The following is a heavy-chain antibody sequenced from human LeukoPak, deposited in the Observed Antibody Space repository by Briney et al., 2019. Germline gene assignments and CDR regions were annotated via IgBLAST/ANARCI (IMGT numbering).Heavy chain of an antibody. J-gene: IGHJ4*02. CDR1: GFAFSSSA. CDR3: ATGKLDASGFDFMLPF. Sequence: PGGSLRLSCAASGFAFSSSAMHWVRQAPGKGLEWVAVVSRDGTNRYYRDSVKGRFAISKDNSKNTLYLQMNSLRIEDTAIYYCATGKLDASGFDFMLPFWGQGTLVSVSS. CDR2: VSRDGTNR. V-gene: IGHV3-30*09. D-gene: IGHD5-12*01.